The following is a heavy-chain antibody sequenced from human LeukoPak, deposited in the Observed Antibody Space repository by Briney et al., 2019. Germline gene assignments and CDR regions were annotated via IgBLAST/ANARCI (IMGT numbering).Heavy chain of an antibody. D-gene: IGHD3-10*02. CDR3: ARGGLWSAFDY. J-gene: IGHJ4*02. Sequence: GGSLRLSCAASGFTFSSYAMSWVRQAPGKGLEWVSAISGSGGSTYYADSVKGRFTISRDNSMNTLHLQMNSLSAEDTAVYYCARGGLWSAFDYWGQGTLVTVSS. CDR2: ISGSGGST. V-gene: IGHV3-23*01. CDR1: GFTFSSYA.